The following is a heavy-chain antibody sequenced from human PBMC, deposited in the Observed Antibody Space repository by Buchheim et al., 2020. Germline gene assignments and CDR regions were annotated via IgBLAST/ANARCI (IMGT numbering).Heavy chain of an antibody. J-gene: IGHJ4*02. V-gene: IGHV1-2*02. CDR3: ARESAIDYGDYSRGPENYFDY. Sequence: QVQLVQSGAEVKKPGASVKVSCKASGYTFTGYYMHWVRQAPGQGLEWMGWINPNSGGTNYAQKFQGRVTMTRDTSISTASMELSRLRSDDTAVYYCARESAIDYGDYSRGPENYFDYWGQGTL. D-gene: IGHD4-17*01. CDR1: GYTFTGYY. CDR2: INPNSGGT.